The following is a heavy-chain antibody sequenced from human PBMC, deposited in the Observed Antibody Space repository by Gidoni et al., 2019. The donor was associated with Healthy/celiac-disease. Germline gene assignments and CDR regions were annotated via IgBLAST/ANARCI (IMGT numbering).Heavy chain of an antibody. V-gene: IGHV4-59*01. D-gene: IGHD6-13*01. Sequence: QVQLQESGPGLVKPSETLSLTCTVSGGSTSSYYWSWIGQPPGKGLEWIGYIYYSGSTNYNPSLKSRVTISVDTSKNQFSLKLSSVTAADTAVYYCARENGSSSWSIYYYYGMDVWGQGTTVTVSS. CDR1: GGSTSSYY. CDR3: ARENGSSSWSIYYYYGMDV. CDR2: IYYSGST. J-gene: IGHJ6*02.